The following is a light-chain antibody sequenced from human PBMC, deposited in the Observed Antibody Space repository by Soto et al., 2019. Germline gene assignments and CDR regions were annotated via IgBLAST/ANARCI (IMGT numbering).Light chain of an antibody. CDR2: QDS. Sequence: SYELTQPPSVSVSPGQTASFTCSGDKLGDKYACWYQQKPGQSPVLVIYQDSKRPSGIPERFSGSNSGNTATLTISGTQAMDEADYYCQAWDSSIFYVFGTGTKLTVL. J-gene: IGLJ1*01. CDR1: KLGDKY. V-gene: IGLV3-1*01. CDR3: QAWDSSIFYV.